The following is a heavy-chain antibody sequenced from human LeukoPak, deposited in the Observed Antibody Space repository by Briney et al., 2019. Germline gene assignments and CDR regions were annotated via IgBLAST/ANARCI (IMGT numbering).Heavy chain of an antibody. CDR2: FDPEDGET. J-gene: IGHJ5*02. CDR1: GYTLTELS. V-gene: IGHV1-24*01. CDR3: ATVALAGTLNWFDP. Sequence: ASVKVSCKVTGYTLTELSMHWVRQAPGKGLEWMGGFDPEDGETIYAQKFQGRVTMTEDTSTDTAYMELSSLRSEDTAVYYCATVALAGTLNWFDPSGQGTLVTVSS. D-gene: IGHD6-19*01.